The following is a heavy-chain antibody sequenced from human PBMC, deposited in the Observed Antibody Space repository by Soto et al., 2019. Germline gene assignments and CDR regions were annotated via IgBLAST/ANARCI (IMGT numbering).Heavy chain of an antibody. V-gene: IGHV1-3*01. CDR1: GYTFTRYG. CDR3: ARVMTVQAFDI. D-gene: IGHD4-17*01. Sequence: ASVKVSCKASGYTFTRYGLHWVRQAPGQRLEWMGWINAGTGQTKYSQELQGRVIITRDTSATTAYMELSSLRSEDTAVYYCARVMTVQAFDIWGQGTMVTVSS. CDR2: INAGTGQT. J-gene: IGHJ3*02.